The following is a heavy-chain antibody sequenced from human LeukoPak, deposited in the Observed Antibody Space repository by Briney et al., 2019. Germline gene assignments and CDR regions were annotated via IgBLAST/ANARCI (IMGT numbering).Heavy chain of an antibody. Sequence: SETLSLTCTVSGGSISSSSYYWGWIRQPPGKGLEWIGSIYYSGSTYYNPSLKSRVTISVDTSKNQFSLKLSSVTAADTAVYCCAEEGDYYYFDYWGQGTLVTVSS. CDR3: AEEGDYYYFDY. CDR1: GGSISSSSYY. J-gene: IGHJ4*02. V-gene: IGHV4-39*01. D-gene: IGHD3-10*01. CDR2: IYYSGST.